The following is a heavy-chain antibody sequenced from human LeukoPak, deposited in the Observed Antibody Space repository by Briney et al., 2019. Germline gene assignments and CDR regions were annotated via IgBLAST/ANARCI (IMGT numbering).Heavy chain of an antibody. Sequence: KRSGPTLVNPTQTLTLTCSLSGVSLRTSGVGVGWIRQPPGKALEWLALIYWDDDSRYSPSLKSRLTIAKDTSKNQVVLTLTNMDSVDTATYYCAHSQVFSYGSFHDAYDIWGLGMLVTVSS. CDR3: AHSQVFSYGSFHDAYDI. D-gene: IGHD5-18*01. J-gene: IGHJ3*02. CDR2: IYWDDDS. CDR1: GVSLRTSGVG. V-gene: IGHV2-5*02.